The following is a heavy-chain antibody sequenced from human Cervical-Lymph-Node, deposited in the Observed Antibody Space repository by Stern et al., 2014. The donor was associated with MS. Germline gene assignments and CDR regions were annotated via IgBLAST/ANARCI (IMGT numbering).Heavy chain of an antibody. CDR3: ARTSGSYDYYFGMDV. J-gene: IGHJ6*02. CDR2: IYYSGST. Sequence: QVQLQESGPGLVKPSETLSLTCTVSGGSISSYYWSWIRQPPGKGLEWIGYIYYSGSTNYSPSLKSRVTISLDTSKNQFSLKLSSVTAADTAVYYCARTSGSYDYYFGMDVWGQGTTVTVSS. CDR1: GGSISSYY. V-gene: IGHV4-59*01. D-gene: IGHD3-10*01.